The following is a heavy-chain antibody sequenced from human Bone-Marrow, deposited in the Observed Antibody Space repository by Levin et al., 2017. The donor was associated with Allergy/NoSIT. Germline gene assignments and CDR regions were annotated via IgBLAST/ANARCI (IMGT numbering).Heavy chain of an antibody. CDR1: GYTFTGYF. D-gene: IGHD4-17*01. CDR3: ARVARGCYDYGDYLEYFDT. V-gene: IGHV1-2*06. CDR2: INPDNRGT. Sequence: ASVKVSCKASGYTFTGYFIHWLRQAPGQGLQWMERINPDNRGTNYAQKFQGRVTVTRDTSISTAYMELSGLRSDDTAMYYCARVARGCYDYGDYLEYFDTWGQGTLVTVSS. J-gene: IGHJ4*02.